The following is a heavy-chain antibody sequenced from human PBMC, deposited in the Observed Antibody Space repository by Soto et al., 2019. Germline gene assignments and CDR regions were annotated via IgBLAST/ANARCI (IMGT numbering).Heavy chain of an antibody. Sequence: GXSVKVSCKASVFSFASSAVQWVRQARGQRLEWIGWIVVGSGNTNYAQKFQERVTITRDMSTSTAYMELSSLRSEDTAVYYCAADHSSGYYYLHYWGQGTLVTVSS. J-gene: IGHJ4*02. V-gene: IGHV1-58*01. CDR1: VFSFASSA. CDR3: AADHSSGYYYLHY. CDR2: IVVGSGNT. D-gene: IGHD3-22*01.